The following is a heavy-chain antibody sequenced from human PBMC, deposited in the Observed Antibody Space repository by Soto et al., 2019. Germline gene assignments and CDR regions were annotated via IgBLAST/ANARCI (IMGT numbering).Heavy chain of an antibody. D-gene: IGHD3-3*01. J-gene: IGHJ6*02. CDR1: GFIFNYYE. CDR2: IAYDGSGK. Sequence: PGGSLRLSCAASGFIFNYYEVHWFRQAPGEGLQWVAVIAYDGSGKYYADSVRGRFTISRDKSENFLYLQMNGLRVDDTAIYYCARGAFESMFGVVDSVYHGLDVWGQGTTVTVSS. V-gene: IGHV3-30*03. CDR3: ARGAFESMFGVVDSVYHGLDV.